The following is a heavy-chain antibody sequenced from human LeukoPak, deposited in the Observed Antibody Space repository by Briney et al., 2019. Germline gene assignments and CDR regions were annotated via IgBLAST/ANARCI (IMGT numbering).Heavy chain of an antibody. CDR2: IWYDGSNK. D-gene: IGHD1-7*01. CDR1: GFTFSSYG. CDR3: ARQELFRTGGIDY. Sequence: GGSLRLSCAASGFTFSSYGMHWVRQAPGKGLEWVAVIWYDGSNKYYADSVKGRFTISRDNSKNTLYLRMNSLRAEDTAVYYCARQELFRTGGIDYWGQGTLVTVSS. V-gene: IGHV3-33*01. J-gene: IGHJ4*02.